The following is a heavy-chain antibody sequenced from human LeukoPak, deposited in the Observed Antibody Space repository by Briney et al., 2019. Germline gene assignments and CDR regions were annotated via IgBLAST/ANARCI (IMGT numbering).Heavy chain of an antibody. V-gene: IGHV6-1*01. D-gene: IGHD6-19*01. J-gene: IGHJ4*02. CDR1: GDSVSSNSAV. CDR2: TYYRSKWYN. CDR3: ASTRSSGWRCFDY. Sequence: SQTLSLTCAISGDSVSSNSAVWNWIRKSRSRGLEWLGRTYYRSKWYNDYAVSVKSRITINPDTSKNQFSLQLNSVTPEDTAVYYCASTRSSGWRCFDYWGQGSLVTVSS.